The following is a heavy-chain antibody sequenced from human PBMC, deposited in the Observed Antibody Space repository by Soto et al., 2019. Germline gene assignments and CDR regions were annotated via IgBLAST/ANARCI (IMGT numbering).Heavy chain of an antibody. J-gene: IGHJ1*01. CDR3: AKYRRGATTVTSIN. CDR2: ISGTSDMT. Sequence: AGGSLRLSCVGSGFTFSSYPMNWVRQAPGKGLEWVSAISGTSDMTYYANSVTGRFTISRDNSKNTLYLQVSSLRVEDTAIYYCAKYRRGATTVTSINWGRGTLVTVSS. V-gene: IGHV3-23*01. CDR1: GFTFSSYP. D-gene: IGHD4-4*01.